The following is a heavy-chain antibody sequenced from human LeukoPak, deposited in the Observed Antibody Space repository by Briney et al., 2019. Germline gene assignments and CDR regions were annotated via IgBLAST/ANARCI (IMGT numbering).Heavy chain of an antibody. Sequence: SVKVSCKASGGTFSSYAISWVRQAPAQGLEWMGGIIPIFGTANYAQKFQGRVTITADGSTSTAYMELSSLRSEDTAVYYCARARDSGYDLSYYYYYMDVWGKGTTVTVSS. CDR1: GGTFSSYA. J-gene: IGHJ6*03. V-gene: IGHV1-69*13. CDR3: ARARDSGYDLSYYYYYMDV. D-gene: IGHD5-12*01. CDR2: IIPIFGTA.